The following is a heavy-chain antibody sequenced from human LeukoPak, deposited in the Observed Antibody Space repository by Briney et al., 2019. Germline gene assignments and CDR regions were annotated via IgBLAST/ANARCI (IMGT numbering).Heavy chain of an antibody. J-gene: IGHJ3*02. CDR2: IYTSGST. CDR1: GGSISSYY. CDR3: ARHQPRSGYDAFDI. Sequence: SGTLSLTCTVSGGSISSYYWSWIRQPAGKGLEWIGRIYTSGSTNYNPSLKSRVTMSVDTSKNQFSLKLSSVTAADTAVYYCARHQPRSGYDAFDIWGQGTMVTVSS. D-gene: IGHD3-22*01. V-gene: IGHV4-4*07.